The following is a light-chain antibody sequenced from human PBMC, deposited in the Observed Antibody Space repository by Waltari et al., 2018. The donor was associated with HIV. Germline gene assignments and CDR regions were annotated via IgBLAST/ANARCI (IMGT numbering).Light chain of an antibody. Sequence: SSELTQPPSVSVSPGQTSRITCSGSALSTQSAYWYQQKPGQAPVLMISKDSERPSGIPERFSGSSSGTTVTLTISGVQAEDEADYYCQSTDTSGTYWVFGGGTKLTVL. V-gene: IGLV3-25*03. CDR2: KDS. CDR1: ALSTQS. CDR3: QSTDTSGTYWV. J-gene: IGLJ3*02.